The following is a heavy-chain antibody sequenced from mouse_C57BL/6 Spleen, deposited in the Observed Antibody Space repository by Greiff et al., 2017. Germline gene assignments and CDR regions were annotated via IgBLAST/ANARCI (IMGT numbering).Heavy chain of an antibody. D-gene: IGHD2-3*01. CDR3: ASERGYDGHYFDY. CDR1: GYSFTDYN. V-gene: IGHV1-39*01. J-gene: IGHJ2*01. Sequence: VQLQQSGPELVKPGASVKISCKASGYSFTDYNLNWVKQSNGKSLEWIGVINPNYGTTSYNQKFKGKATLTVDQSSSTAYMQLNSLTSEDSAVYYCASERGYDGHYFDYWGQGTTLTVSS. CDR2: INPNYGTT.